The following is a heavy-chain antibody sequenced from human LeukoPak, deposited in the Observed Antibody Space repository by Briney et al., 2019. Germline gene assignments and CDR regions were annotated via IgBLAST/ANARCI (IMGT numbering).Heavy chain of an antibody. V-gene: IGHV1-18*01. D-gene: IGHD6-13*01. Sequence: ASVKVSCKAPGYTFTSYGISWVRQAPGQGLEWMGWISAYNGNTNYAQKLQGRVTMTTDTSTSTAYMELRSLRSDDTAVYYCARDLDPLMVAAAGIGYWGQGTLVTVSS. CDR2: ISAYNGNT. J-gene: IGHJ4*02. CDR3: ARDLDPLMVAAAGIGY. CDR1: GYTFTSYG.